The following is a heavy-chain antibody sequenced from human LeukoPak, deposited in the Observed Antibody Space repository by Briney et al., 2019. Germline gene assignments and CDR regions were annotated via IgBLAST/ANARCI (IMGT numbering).Heavy chain of an antibody. D-gene: IGHD3-10*01. J-gene: IGHJ4*02. CDR1: GGTFSSYA. Sequence: ASVKVSCKASGGTFSSYAISWVRQAPGQGLEWMGGIIPIFGTANYAQKFQGRVTITADKSTSTAYMELSSLRSEDTAVYYCATSRERLVQGDPQPLDYWGQGTLVTVSS. CDR3: ATSRERLVQGDPQPLDY. CDR2: IIPIFGTA. V-gene: IGHV1-69*06.